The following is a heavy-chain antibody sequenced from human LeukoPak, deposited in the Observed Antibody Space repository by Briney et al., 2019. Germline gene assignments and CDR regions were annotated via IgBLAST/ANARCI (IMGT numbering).Heavy chain of an antibody. CDR2: ISGSGGRT. D-gene: IGHD3-3*01. V-gene: IGHV3-23*01. J-gene: IGHJ4*02. Sequence: PGGSLRLSCAASGFSFSVYAMSWVRQTPGKGLEWVSGISGSGGRTYSAESVKGRFTISRDNSRKTLYLQMNSLRAEDTAVYYCARGGGNFERSGYYEYYFDYWGQGTLVTVSS. CDR1: GFSFSVYA. CDR3: ARGGGNFERSGYYEYYFDY.